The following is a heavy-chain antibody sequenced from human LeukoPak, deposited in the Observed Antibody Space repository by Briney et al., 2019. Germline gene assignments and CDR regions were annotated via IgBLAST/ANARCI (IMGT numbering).Heavy chain of an antibody. Sequence: GESLKISCKGSGYSFTSYWIGWVRQMPGKGLEWMGINTRYSPSFQGQVTISADKSISTAYLQWSSLKASDTAMYYCARQASMGNFDYWGQGTLVTVSS. CDR1: GYSFTSYW. CDR3: ARQASMGNFDY. D-gene: IGHD6-13*01. CDR2: NT. J-gene: IGHJ4*02. V-gene: IGHV5-51*01.